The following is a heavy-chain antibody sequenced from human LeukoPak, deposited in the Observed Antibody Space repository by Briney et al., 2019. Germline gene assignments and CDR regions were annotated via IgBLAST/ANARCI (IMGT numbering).Heavy chain of an antibody. V-gene: IGHV6-1*01. J-gene: IGHJ3*02. CDR1: GDSVSSNSAA. CDR3: TSASYRAFAI. D-gene: IGHD2-2*01. CDR2: TYYRSKWYS. Sequence: SQTLSLTCVISGDSVSSNSAAWNWIRQSPSRGLEWLGRTYYRSKWYSDYAVSVKSRIVISPDTSKNHFSLQLNSVTPEDTAVYYCTSASYRAFAIWGQGTMVTVSS.